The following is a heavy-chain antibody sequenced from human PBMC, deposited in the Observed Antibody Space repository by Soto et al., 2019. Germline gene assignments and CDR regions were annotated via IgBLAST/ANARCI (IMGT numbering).Heavy chain of an antibody. V-gene: IGHV4-4*02. CDR3: AREIVTAGGNNYFDP. CDR2: VYHTGDT. J-gene: IGHJ5*02. D-gene: IGHD2-21*02. CDR1: GGTVASSHW. Sequence: SETLSLTCVVSGGTVASSHWWGWVRQSPGRGLEWIGNVYHTGDTNFNPSLQSRVTFSVDKSNNQFSLRLTSVTAADTAVYFCAREIVTAGGNNYFDPWGPGTLVTSPQ.